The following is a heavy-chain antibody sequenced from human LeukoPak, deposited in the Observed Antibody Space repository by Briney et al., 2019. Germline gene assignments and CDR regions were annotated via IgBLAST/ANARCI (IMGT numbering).Heavy chain of an antibody. D-gene: IGHD2-15*01. CDR1: GYTFTGYY. V-gene: IGHV1-2*02. CDR2: INPNSGGT. CDR3: ARDRCSGGSCYSDWFDP. Sequence: ASVKVSCKASGYTFTGYYMHWVRQAPGQGLEWMGLINPNSGGTNYAQKFQGRVTMTRDTSISTAYMGLSRLRSDDTAVYYCARDRCSGGSCYSDWFDPWGQGTLVTVSS. J-gene: IGHJ5*02.